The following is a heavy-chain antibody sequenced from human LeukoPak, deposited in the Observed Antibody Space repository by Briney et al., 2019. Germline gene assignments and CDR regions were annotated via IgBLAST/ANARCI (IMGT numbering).Heavy chain of an antibody. CDR1: GFTFSSFW. CDR3: ARDGGVSGYDLLDY. Sequence: QPGGSLRLSCAASGFTFSSFWMTWVRQAPGKGLEWVANINQDGSEKYYADSVKGRSTISRDNAKNSVYLQMNSLRAEDTAVYYCARDGGVSGYDLLDYWGQGTLVTVSS. CDR2: INQDGSEK. D-gene: IGHD5-12*01. V-gene: IGHV3-7*01. J-gene: IGHJ4*02.